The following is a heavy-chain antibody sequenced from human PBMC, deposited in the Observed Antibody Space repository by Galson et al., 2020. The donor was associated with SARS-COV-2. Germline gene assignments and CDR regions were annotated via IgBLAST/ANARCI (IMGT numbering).Heavy chain of an antibody. D-gene: IGHD6-19*01. CDR3: ARGGPIAVTGYYYGMDV. CDR2: INHSGST. J-gene: IGHJ6*02. CDR1: GGSFSGYY. Sequence: SETLSLTCAVYGGSFSGYYWSWIRQPPGKGLEWIGEINHSGSTNYNPSLKSRVTISVDTSKNQFSLKLSSVTAADTAVYYCARGGPIAVTGYYYGMDVWGQGTTVTVSS. V-gene: IGHV4-34*01.